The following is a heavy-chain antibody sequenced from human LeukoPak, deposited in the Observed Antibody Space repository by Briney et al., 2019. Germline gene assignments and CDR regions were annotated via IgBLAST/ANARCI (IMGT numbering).Heavy chain of an antibody. CDR2: IYYSGSI. CDR3: ASETRRAGGVGFDP. J-gene: IGHJ5*02. Sequence: PSETLSLTCTVSGRSVSNDNYYWSWIRQPPGKGLEWIGYIYYSGSINYNPSLKSRVTISVDTSKNQFSLRLSSVTAADTAVYYCASETRRAGGVGFDPWGQGTLVTVSS. D-gene: IGHD2-8*02. CDR1: GRSVSNDNYY. V-gene: IGHV4-61*01.